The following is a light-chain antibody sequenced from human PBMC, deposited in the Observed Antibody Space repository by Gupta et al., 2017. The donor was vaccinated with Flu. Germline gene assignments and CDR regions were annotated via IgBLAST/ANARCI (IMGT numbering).Light chain of an antibody. CDR1: QSISNN. J-gene: IGKJ1*01. Sequence: EIMLTQSPATLSVSLGERVTVSCRASQSISNNLAWYQQKPCQPPRLLIYNSYTRGTDIPARLSGAGYGTDFTLTIDSLRSEDFAVYYCQHYSDRPPWTFGQGTKVDLK. CDR2: NSY. CDR3: QHYSDRPPWT. V-gene: IGKV3-15*01.